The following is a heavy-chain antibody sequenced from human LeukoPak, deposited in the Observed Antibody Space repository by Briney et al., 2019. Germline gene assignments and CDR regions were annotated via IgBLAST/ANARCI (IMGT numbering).Heavy chain of an antibody. CDR1: GFPFHNYW. V-gene: IGHV3-7*01. D-gene: IGHD3-10*01. CDR2: IDQDDNEK. Sequence: GGSLRLSCAASGFPFHNYWMTWVRQAPGKGLEWVANIDQDDNEKYYLDSVKGRFTISRDNAETSLLLQMTSLRVEDTAIYYCARGLYGSGRRSLMAHWGPGTLVAVSS. CDR3: ARGLYGSGRRSLMAH. J-gene: IGHJ4*02.